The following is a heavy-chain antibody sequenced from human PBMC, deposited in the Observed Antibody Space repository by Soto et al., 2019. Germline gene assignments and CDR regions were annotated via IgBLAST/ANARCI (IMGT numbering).Heavy chain of an antibody. CDR3: ARARLDTPALDY. Sequence: QVQLVESGGGVXQPGXXLRLSCAASGFTFSSYAMHWVRQAPGKGLEWVAVISYDGSNKYYADSVKGRFTISRDNSKNTRYLQMNSLRAEDTAVYYCARARLDTPALDYWGQGTLVTVSS. D-gene: IGHD2-2*01. CDR1: GFTFSSYA. V-gene: IGHV3-30-3*01. CDR2: ISYDGSNK. J-gene: IGHJ4*02.